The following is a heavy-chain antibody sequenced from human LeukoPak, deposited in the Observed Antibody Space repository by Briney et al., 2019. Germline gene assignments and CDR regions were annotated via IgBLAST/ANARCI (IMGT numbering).Heavy chain of an antibody. D-gene: IGHD2-2*01. Sequence: GGSLRLSCAASGFTFSSYAMSWVRQAPGKGLEWVSAISGSGGSTYYADFVKGRFTISRDNSKNTLYLQMNSLRAEDTAVYYCAKDSIIVVVPAAIRGGAFDIWGQGTMVTASS. J-gene: IGHJ3*02. CDR2: ISGSGGST. V-gene: IGHV3-23*01. CDR1: GFTFSSYA. CDR3: AKDSIIVVVPAAIRGGAFDI.